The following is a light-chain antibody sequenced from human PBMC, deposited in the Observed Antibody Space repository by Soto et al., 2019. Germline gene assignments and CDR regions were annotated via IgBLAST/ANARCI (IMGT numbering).Light chain of an antibody. CDR2: AAY. CDR1: QGISSY. CDR3: RQYYSYPPT. V-gene: IGKV1-8*01. Sequence: AIRMTQSPSSLSASTGDRVTITCRASQGISSYLAWYQQKPGKAPKLLIYAAYTLQSGVPSRFSGSGSGTDFTLTISCLQSEDFATYYCRQYYSYPPTFGQGTKVDIK. J-gene: IGKJ1*01.